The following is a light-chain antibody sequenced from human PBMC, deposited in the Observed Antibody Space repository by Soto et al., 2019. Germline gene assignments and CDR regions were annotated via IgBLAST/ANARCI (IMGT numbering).Light chain of an antibody. CDR1: ISNIGNNY. V-gene: IGLV1-51*02. Sequence: SVLTQPPSVSAAPGQKVTISCSGSISNIGNNYVSWYQQFPTTAPKLLIHENDKRPAGTPDRFSGSKSDTSATLGITGLQTGDEADYYCGAWDTSLGAWVFGGGTKVTVL. J-gene: IGLJ3*02. CDR2: END. CDR3: GAWDTSLGAWV.